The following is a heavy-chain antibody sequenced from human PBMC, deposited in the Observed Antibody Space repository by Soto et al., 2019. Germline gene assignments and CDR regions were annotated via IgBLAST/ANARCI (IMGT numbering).Heavy chain of an antibody. Sequence: HPGGSLRLSCAASGFTFSSYGMHWVRQAPGKGLEWVAVISYDGSNKYYADSVKGRFTISRDNSKNTLYLQMNSLRAEDTAVYYCAKDQGGFGKSYYFDYWGQGTLVTVSS. CDR3: AKDQGGFGKSYYFDY. D-gene: IGHD3-10*01. J-gene: IGHJ4*02. CDR1: GFTFSSYG. CDR2: ISYDGSNK. V-gene: IGHV3-30*18.